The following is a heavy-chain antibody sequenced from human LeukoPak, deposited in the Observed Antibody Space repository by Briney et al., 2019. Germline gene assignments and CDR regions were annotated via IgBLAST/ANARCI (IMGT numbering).Heavy chain of an antibody. V-gene: IGHV1-2*02. J-gene: IGHJ4*02. CDR1: AYPLSVDS. D-gene: IGHD2-2*01. CDR2: IRGDTGDT. Sequence: ASVTISCKTSAYPLSVDSMHWVSQAPGQGLEWMGWIRGDTGDTDSPQKFRGRVTMTRDTSTDTAYLELSRLRYDDTAIYFCARVRVNSCDYWGQGTLVTVSS. CDR3: ARVRVNSCDY.